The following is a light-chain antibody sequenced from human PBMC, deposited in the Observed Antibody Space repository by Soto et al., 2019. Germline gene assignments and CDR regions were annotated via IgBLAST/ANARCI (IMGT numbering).Light chain of an antibody. CDR1: SGHSTYA. CDR2: LNFNGSH. J-gene: IGLJ3*02. V-gene: IGLV4-69*01. CDR3: QTWGTGIGV. Sequence: QSVLTQSPSASASLGASVKLTCTLSSGHSTYAIAWHQQQPEKGPRYLMKLNFNGSHSKGDGIPDRFSGSSSGAERYLTISSLQSEDEADYYCQTWGTGIGVFGGGTKLTVL.